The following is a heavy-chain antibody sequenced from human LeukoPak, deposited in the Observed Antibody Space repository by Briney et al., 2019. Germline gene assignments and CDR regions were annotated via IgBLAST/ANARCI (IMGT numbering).Heavy chain of an antibody. V-gene: IGHV3-23*01. D-gene: IGHD4-17*01. CDR2: ISGSDAST. J-gene: IGHJ4*02. CDR3: AKDVYGDYDFDC. Sequence: GASLRLSCAASGFTFNNYAMSWVRQAPGKGLEWVSTISGSDASTYYADSVKGRFTISRDNSKNTLYLQMNSLRAEDTAVYYCAKDVYGDYDFDCWGQGTLVTVSA. CDR1: GFTFNNYA.